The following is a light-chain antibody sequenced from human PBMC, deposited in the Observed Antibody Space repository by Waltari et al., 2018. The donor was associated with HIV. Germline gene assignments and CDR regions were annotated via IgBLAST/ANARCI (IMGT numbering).Light chain of an antibody. CDR1: QNIRSS. V-gene: IGKV1-12*01. Sequence: DIQMTQSPSFVSASVGDRVTITCRASQNIRSSLGWYQQRPGRAPKLLVSSASVLQSGVPSRFSGSGSGTVCTLSISGLHPEDFATYYCQQSNNFPLTFGPGTTVD. CDR3: QQSNNFPLT. J-gene: IGKJ3*01. CDR2: SAS.